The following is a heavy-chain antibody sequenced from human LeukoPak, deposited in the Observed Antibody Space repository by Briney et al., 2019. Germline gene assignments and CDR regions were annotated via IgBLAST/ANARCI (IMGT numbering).Heavy chain of an antibody. CDR3: ARDVGASAPDAFDI. CDR2: ISSSSNYI. Sequence: GGSLRLSCAASGFTFSTYNMNWVRQAPGKGLEWVSSISSSSNYIYYADSVKGRFTISRDNAKNSMYLQMNSLRAEDTDVYYCARDVGASAPDAFDIWGQGTMVTVSS. V-gene: IGHV3-21*01. J-gene: IGHJ3*02. D-gene: IGHD1-26*01. CDR1: GFTFSTYN.